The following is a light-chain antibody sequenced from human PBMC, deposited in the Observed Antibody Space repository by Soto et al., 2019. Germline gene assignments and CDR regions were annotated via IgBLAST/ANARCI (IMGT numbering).Light chain of an antibody. CDR3: QHYDGSPQT. J-gene: IGKJ2*01. V-gene: IGKV3-20*01. Sequence: TVLTQSPGTVSLSPGERATLSCRTSQSVGDNFLAWYQQKPGQAPRLLIYGVFNRATGIPARFSGSGSGTDFTLTISGLEPEDSAVYYCQHYDGSPQTFGQGTKVEIK. CDR1: QSVGDNF. CDR2: GVF.